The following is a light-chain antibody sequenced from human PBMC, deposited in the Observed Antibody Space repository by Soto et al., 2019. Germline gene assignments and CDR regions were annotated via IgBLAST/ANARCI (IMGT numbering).Light chain of an antibody. Sequence: QSALTQPASVSGSPGQSITISCTGTSSDVGGYNYLSWYQQHPGKAPKLMIYDVSNRPSGVSNRFSGSKSGNTASLTISGLHAEDEADYYCSSYTSSSTLPYVFGTGTKVTVL. CDR1: SSDVGGYNY. CDR3: SSYTSSSTLPYV. CDR2: DVS. J-gene: IGLJ1*01. V-gene: IGLV2-14*01.